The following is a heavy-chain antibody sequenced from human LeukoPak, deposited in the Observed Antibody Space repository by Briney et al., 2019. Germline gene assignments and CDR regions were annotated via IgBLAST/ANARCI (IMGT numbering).Heavy chain of an antibody. CDR1: GYTFTSYA. D-gene: IGHD3-16*02. V-gene: IGHV1-3*01. CDR3: ARSPMITFGGVIMAFDY. Sequence: ASVKVSCTASGYTFTSYAMHWVRQAPGQRLEWMGWINAGNGNTKYSQKFQGRVTITRDTSASTAYMELSSLRSEDTAVYYCARSPMITFGGVIMAFDYWGQGTLVTVSS. J-gene: IGHJ4*02. CDR2: INAGNGNT.